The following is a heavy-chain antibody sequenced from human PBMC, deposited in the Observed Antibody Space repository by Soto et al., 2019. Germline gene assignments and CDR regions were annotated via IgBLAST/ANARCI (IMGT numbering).Heavy chain of an antibody. CDR3: ARDIRSASGGGNYGWFDV. J-gene: IGHJ5*02. V-gene: IGHV3-23*01. CDR2: ISGSGRDT. CDR1: GFTFSRSA. Sequence: PGGSLRLSCAASGFTFSRSAMGWVRQSPGKGLEWVSSISGSGRDTYYPATVRGRFTVSRDNSKSTLYLEMTSLSAEDTALYFCARDIRSASGGGNYGWFDVWGPGTQVTVSS. D-gene: IGHD3-16*01.